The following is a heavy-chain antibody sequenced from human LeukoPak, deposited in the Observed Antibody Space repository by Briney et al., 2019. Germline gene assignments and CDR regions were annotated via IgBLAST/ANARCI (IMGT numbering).Heavy chain of an antibody. V-gene: IGHV3-30-3*01. Sequence: GGSLRLSCAASGFTFSSYAMHWVRQAPGKGLEWVAVISYDGSNKYYADSVKGRFTISRDNSKNTLYLQMNSLRADDTAVYYCARALKDQWLVRGPGDYWGQGTLVTVSS. J-gene: IGHJ4*02. CDR2: ISYDGSNK. CDR3: ARALKDQWLVRGPGDY. D-gene: IGHD6-19*01. CDR1: GFTFSSYA.